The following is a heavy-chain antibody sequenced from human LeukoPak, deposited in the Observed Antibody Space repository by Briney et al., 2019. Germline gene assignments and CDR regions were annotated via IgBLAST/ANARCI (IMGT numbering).Heavy chain of an antibody. CDR1: GFTFSDYY. J-gene: IGHJ4*01. CDR3: ARDRGWDGYGYAFLDY. Sequence: GGSPRLSCAASGFTFSDYYMSWIRQAPGKGLEWVSYISSSGSTIYYADSVKGRFTMSRDNAKNAVYMEMNSLRVEDTAVYYCARDRGWDGYGYAFLDYWGHGTLVTVSS. D-gene: IGHD5-12*01. CDR2: ISSSGSTI. V-gene: IGHV3-11*04.